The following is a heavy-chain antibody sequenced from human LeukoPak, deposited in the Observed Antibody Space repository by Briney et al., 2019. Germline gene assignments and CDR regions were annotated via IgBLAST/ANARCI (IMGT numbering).Heavy chain of an antibody. CDR2: IYTTGTT. CDR3: ARILLVAVMD. V-gene: IGHV3-66*01. D-gene: IGHD5-12*01. J-gene: IGHJ4*02. CDR1: GFTVSTNY. Sequence: PGGSLRLSCAASGFTVSTNYMSWVRQAPGKGLEWVSLIYTTGTTYYADSVKGRFTISRDNSKNTLYLQMDSLRAEDTAVYYCARILLVAVMDWGQGTPVTVSS.